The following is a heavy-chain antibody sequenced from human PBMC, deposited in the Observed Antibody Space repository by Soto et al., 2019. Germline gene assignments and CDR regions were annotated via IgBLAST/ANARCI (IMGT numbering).Heavy chain of an antibody. CDR1: GFTFSSYG. V-gene: IGHV3-30*18. J-gene: IGHJ5*02. Sequence: QVQLVESGGGVVQPGRSLRLSCAASGFTFSSYGMHWVRQAPGKGLEWVAVISYDGSNKYYADSVKGRFTISRDNSKNTLYLQMNSLRAEDTAVYYCAKDVIAHIVVVPAAINWFDPWGQGTLVTVSS. D-gene: IGHD2-2*01. CDR3: AKDVIAHIVVVPAAINWFDP. CDR2: ISYDGSNK.